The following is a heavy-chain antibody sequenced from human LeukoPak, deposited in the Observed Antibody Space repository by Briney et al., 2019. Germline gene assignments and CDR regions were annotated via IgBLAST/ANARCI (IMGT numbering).Heavy chain of an antibody. CDR1: GFIFSYYA. CDR2: ISYDGTDE. D-gene: IGHD1-7*01. J-gene: IGHJ4*02. V-gene: IGHV3-30*01. CDR3: ARGGVVTGTKYALEY. Sequence: GGSLRLSCTASGFIFSYYAMHWVRQAPGKGLEWVVIISYDGTDENFADSVEGRFTISRDNFMNTLYLQMNSLRHEDTAVYFCARGGVVTGTKYALEYWGQGTLVTVSS.